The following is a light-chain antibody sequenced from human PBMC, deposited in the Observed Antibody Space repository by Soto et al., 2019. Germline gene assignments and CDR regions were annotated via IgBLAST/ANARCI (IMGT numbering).Light chain of an antibody. J-gene: IGLJ1*01. Sequence: QSALTQPASVSGSPGQSITKSCIGTSSNVGGNKYVSWYQQNPGKAPKLMICDVSNRPSGVSNRFSGSKSGNTASLTISGLQAEDEADYYCSAFTGSTYVFGTGTKVTV. CDR1: SSNVGGNKY. CDR2: DVS. CDR3: SAFTGSTYV. V-gene: IGLV2-14*01.